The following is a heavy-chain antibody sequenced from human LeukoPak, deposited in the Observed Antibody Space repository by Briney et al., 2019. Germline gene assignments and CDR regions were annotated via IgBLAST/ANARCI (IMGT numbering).Heavy chain of an antibody. V-gene: IGHV3-48*04. CDR1: GFSFSGYS. CDR3: ARVQGDFWSGSYYYYYMDV. J-gene: IGHJ6*03. D-gene: IGHD3-3*01. CDR2: ISGSSGTI. Sequence: GGSLRLSCAASGFSFSGYSMNWVRQAPGKGLEWVSYISGSSGTIYNADSVTGRFTISRDNAKNSLYLQMNSLRAEDTALYYCARVQGDFWSGSYYYYYMDVWGKGTTVTVSS.